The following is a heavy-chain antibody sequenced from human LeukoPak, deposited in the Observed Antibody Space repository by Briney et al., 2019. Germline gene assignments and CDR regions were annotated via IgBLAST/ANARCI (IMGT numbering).Heavy chain of an antibody. Sequence: PSETLSLTCTVSGGSISSYYWSWIRQPAGKGLEWIGRIYISGSTNYNPSLKSRVTMSVDTSRNQFSLRLSYVTAADTAVYYCARVYHSSWPDYWGRGTLVTVSS. D-gene: IGHD6-13*01. J-gene: IGHJ4*02. CDR1: GGSISSYY. CDR3: ARVYHSSWPDY. V-gene: IGHV4-4*07. CDR2: IYISGST.